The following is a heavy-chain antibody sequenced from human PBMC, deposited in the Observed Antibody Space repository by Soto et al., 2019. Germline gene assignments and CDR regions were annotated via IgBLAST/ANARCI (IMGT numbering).Heavy chain of an antibody. CDR1: GFTFSSYA. J-gene: IGHJ4*02. D-gene: IGHD1-26*01. Sequence: GGSLRLSCAASGFTFSSYAMSWVRQAPGKGLEWVSLITGSGVTTYYADSVKGRFTIPRDNSKNTLYLQMNSLRAEDTAVYYCAEAVSGSIRYFDYQGQGSLFTVSS. CDR2: ITGSGVTT. V-gene: IGHV3-23*01. CDR3: AEAVSGSIRYFDY.